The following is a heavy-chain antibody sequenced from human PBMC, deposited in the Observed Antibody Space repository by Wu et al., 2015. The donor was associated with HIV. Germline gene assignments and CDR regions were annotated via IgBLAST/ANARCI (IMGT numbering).Heavy chain of an antibody. CDR2: IIPIFGTA. J-gene: IGHJ5*02. Sequence: QVQLVQSGAEVKKPGSSVKVSCKASGGTFSSYAISWVRQAPGQGLEWMGGIIPIFGTANYAQKFQGRVTITTDESTSTAYMELSSLRSEDTAVYYCARAEEGYCSGGSCRGWFDPVGPGNPGHRLL. CDR1: GGTFSSYA. V-gene: IGHV1-69*05. D-gene: IGHD2-15*01. CDR3: ARAEEGYCSGGSCRGWFDP.